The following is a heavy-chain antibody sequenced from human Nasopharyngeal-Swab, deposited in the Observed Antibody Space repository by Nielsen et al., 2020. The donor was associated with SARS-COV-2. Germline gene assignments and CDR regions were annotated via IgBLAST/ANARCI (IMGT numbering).Heavy chain of an antibody. J-gene: IGHJ4*02. Sequence: GALKISCAASGFTVSSNYMSWVRQAPGKGLEWVSVIYSGGSTYYADSVKGRFTISRDNSKNTLYLQMNSLRAEDTAVYYCASSGEQQLVPDYWGQGTLVTVSS. CDR3: ASSGEQQLVPDY. CDR1: GFTVSSNY. D-gene: IGHD6-13*01. CDR2: IYSGGST. V-gene: IGHV3-66*01.